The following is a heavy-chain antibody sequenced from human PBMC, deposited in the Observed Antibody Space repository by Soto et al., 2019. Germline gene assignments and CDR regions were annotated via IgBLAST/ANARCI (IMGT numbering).Heavy chain of an antibody. V-gene: IGHV4-34*01. CDR2: INHSGST. Sequence: QVQLQQWGAGLLKPSETLSLTCAVYGGSFSDYYWSWIRQPPGKGLEWIGEINHSGSTNYNPSLKSRVTISVDTSKNQFSLKLSSVPAADTAVYYCAREGRYYASGRFWWFDPWGQGTLVTVSS. CDR1: GGSFSDYY. CDR3: AREGRYYASGRFWWFDP. J-gene: IGHJ5*02. D-gene: IGHD3-10*01.